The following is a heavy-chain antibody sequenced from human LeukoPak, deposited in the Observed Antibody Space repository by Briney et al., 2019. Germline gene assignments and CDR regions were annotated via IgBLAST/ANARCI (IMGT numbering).Heavy chain of an antibody. J-gene: IGHJ4*02. D-gene: IGHD5-24*01. CDR1: GYSFPDYW. CDR2: IYPADSDT. Sequence: GESLKISCKGSGYSFPDYWIDWVRQMPGQGLEWMGIIYPADSDTRYSPSFQGQVIISADKSINTAYLQWSTLKASDTATYYCARRRGDGYNSPFDYWGQGTLVTVPS. CDR3: ARRRGDGYNSPFDY. V-gene: IGHV5-51*01.